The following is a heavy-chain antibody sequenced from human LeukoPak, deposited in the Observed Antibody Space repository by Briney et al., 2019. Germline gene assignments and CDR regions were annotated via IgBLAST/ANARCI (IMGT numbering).Heavy chain of an antibody. CDR1: GGTFSSYA. Sequence: ASVKVSCKASGGTFSSYAISWVRQAPGQGLEWMGRIIPIFGTANYAQKLKGRVTITTDESTSTAYMELSSLRSEDTAVYYCARDVAVAGLSFDYWGQGTLVTVSS. V-gene: IGHV1-69*05. CDR2: IIPIFGTA. D-gene: IGHD6-19*01. J-gene: IGHJ4*02. CDR3: ARDVAVAGLSFDY.